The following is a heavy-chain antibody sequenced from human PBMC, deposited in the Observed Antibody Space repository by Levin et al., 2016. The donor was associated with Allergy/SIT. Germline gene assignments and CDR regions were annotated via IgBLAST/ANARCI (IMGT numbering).Heavy chain of an antibody. V-gene: IGHV4-28*01. D-gene: IGHD6-19*01. J-gene: IGHJ5*02. CDR3: ASYQSSIAVAGPPNH. Sequence: WIRQSPGKGLEWIGYIYYSGSTYYNPSLKSRVTMSVDTSKNQFSLKLSSVTAVDTAVYYCASYQSSIAVAGPPNHWGQGTLVTVSS. CDR2: IYYSGST.